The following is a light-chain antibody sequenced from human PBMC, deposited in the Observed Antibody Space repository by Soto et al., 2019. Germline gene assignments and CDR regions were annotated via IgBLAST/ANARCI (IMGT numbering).Light chain of an antibody. CDR3: QQYNSYSYT. Sequence: AIRMTQSPSSLSASTGDRVTITCRASQGISSYLAWYQQKPGKAPKLLIYAASTLQSGVPSRFSGSGSGTDFTLTISCLQSEDFATYYCQQYNSYSYTFGQGTKVDI. V-gene: IGKV1-8*01. CDR1: QGISSY. J-gene: IGKJ2*01. CDR2: AAS.